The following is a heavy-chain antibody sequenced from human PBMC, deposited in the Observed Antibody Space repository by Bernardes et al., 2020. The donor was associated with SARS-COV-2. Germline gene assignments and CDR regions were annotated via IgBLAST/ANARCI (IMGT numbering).Heavy chain of an antibody. CDR1: GGSISSDDNS. D-gene: IGHD1-1*01. CDR3: ARGTLTSRATYYFDY. CDR2: IYQSGTT. V-gene: IGHV4-30-2*01. J-gene: IGHJ4*01. Sequence: SETLSLTCAVSGGSISSDDNSWSWIRQPPGKGLEWIGYIYQSGTTYYNPSLKSRVTISLDRSKTHFSLNLSSVTAADTAIYYCARGTLTSRATYYFDYWGHGTLITATS.